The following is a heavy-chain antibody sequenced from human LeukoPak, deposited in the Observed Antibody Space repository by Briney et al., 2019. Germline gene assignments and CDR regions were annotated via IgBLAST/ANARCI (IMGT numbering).Heavy chain of an antibody. CDR3: ARRNVVVVAASRWFDP. CDR2: INHSGST. D-gene: IGHD2-15*01. V-gene: IGHV4-34*01. J-gene: IGHJ5*02. CDR1: GGSFSGYY. Sequence: SGTLSLTCAVYGGSFSGYYWSWIRQPPGKGLEWIGEINHSGSTNYNPSLKSRVTISVDTSKNQFSLKLSSVTAADTAVYYCARRNVVVVAASRWFDPWGQGTLVTVSS.